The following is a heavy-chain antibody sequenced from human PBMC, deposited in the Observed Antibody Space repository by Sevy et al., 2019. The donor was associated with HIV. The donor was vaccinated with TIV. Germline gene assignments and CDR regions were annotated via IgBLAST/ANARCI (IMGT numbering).Heavy chain of an antibody. CDR1: GGSITSLY. CDR3: AGENAWGRGYS. D-gene: IGHD1-26*01. J-gene: IGHJ4*02. Sequence: SDTLSLTCTVSGGSITSLYWNWIRQPPGRGLEWIANIYYNGHINYNPSLKSRVTLSLDTSKNQFSLRLSSVTAADTAMYYCAGENAWGRGYSWGQGTLVTVSS. V-gene: IGHV4-59*08. CDR2: IYYNGHI.